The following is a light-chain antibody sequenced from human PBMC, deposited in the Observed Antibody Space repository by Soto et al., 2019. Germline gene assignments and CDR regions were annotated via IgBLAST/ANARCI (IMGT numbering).Light chain of an antibody. CDR3: SSYADIYNFV. CDR1: SSDVGKYNF. V-gene: IGLV2-11*01. Sequence: QSVLTQPRSVSGSPGHSVAISCTGTSSDVGKYNFVSWYQQHPGTAPKLIIYDVHRRPSGVPDRFSGSKSGNTASLTISGLQSEDEADYFCSSYADIYNFVFGSGTKVTVL. CDR2: DVH. J-gene: IGLJ1*01.